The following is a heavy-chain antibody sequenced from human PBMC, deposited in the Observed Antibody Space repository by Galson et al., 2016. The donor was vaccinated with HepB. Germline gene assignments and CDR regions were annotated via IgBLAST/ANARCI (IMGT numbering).Heavy chain of an antibody. D-gene: IGHD1-14*01. Sequence: TLSLPCNVSGGSISSGNYYWTWIRQHPGQGLEWIGHFYNRGTSYYNPSLKNRADTSVETSKNQFFLTLLSVTVVDTAVYYCARDAPRKVMDVWGQGTTVIVSS. J-gene: IGHJ6*02. CDR1: GGSISSGNYY. CDR2: FYNRGTS. CDR3: ARDAPRKVMDV. V-gene: IGHV4-31*03.